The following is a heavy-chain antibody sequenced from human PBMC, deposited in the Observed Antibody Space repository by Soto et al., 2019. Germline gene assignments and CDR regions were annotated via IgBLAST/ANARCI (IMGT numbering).Heavy chain of an antibody. CDR3: ARVKYYYDSSGYSVLDY. D-gene: IGHD3-22*01. V-gene: IGHV1-2*02. CDR2: INPNSGGT. CDR1: GYTFTGYY. Sequence: ASVKVSCKASGYTFTGYYMHWVRQAPGQGLEWMGWINPNSGGTNYAQKFQGRVTMTRDTSISTAYMELSRLRSDDTAVYYCARVKYYYDSSGYSVLDYWGQGTLVTSPQ. J-gene: IGHJ4*02.